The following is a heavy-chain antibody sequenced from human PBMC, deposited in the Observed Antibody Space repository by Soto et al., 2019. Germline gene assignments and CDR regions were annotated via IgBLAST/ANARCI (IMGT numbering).Heavy chain of an antibody. CDR3: DLSSTNRDAFDI. CDR2: INPNSGGT. Sequence: ASVKVSRTASGYTFTGYYIHWVRQAPGQGLEWMGWINPNSGGTNYAQKFQGRVTMTRDTSTSTAYMELSSLRSEDTAVYYCDLSSTNRDAFDIWGQGSMVTVSS. CDR1: GYTFTGYY. V-gene: IGHV1-2*02. D-gene: IGHD2-2*01. J-gene: IGHJ3*02.